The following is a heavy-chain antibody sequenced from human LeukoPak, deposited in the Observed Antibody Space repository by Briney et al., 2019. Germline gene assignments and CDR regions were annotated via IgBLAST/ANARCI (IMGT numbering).Heavy chain of an antibody. V-gene: IGHV4-34*01. CDR1: GGSFSGYY. Sequence: SETLSLTCAVYGGSFSGYYWSWIRQPPGKGLEWIGEINHSGSTNYNPSLKSRVTISVDTSKNQFSLKLNSVTAADTAVYYCARQVLVTPNWFDPWGQGTLVTVSS. J-gene: IGHJ5*02. CDR3: ARQVLVTPNWFDP. CDR2: INHSGST. D-gene: IGHD2-21*02.